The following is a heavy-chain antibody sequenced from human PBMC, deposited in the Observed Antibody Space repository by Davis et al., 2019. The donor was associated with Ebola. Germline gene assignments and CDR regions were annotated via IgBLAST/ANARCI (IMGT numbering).Heavy chain of an antibody. Sequence: GESLKISCAASGFTFSDYYMSWIRQAPGKGLEWVSYISSSGSTIYYADSVKGRFTISRDNAKNSLYLQMNSLRAEDTAVYYCARGGYCSSTSCYEAPYYYYYYMDVWGKGTTVTVSS. D-gene: IGHD2-2*01. V-gene: IGHV3-11*04. J-gene: IGHJ6*03. CDR1: GFTFSDYY. CDR2: ISSSGSTI. CDR3: ARGGYCSSTSCYEAPYYYYYYMDV.